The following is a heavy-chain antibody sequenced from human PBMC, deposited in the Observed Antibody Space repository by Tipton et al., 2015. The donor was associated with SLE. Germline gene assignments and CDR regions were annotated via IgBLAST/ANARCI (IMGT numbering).Heavy chain of an antibody. J-gene: IGHJ6*03. D-gene: IGHD3-22*01. CDR1: GASISSITYY. CDR3: ARGIFDNSNKRYYFFHHMDV. V-gene: IGHV4-61*02. Sequence: TLSLTCSVSGASISSITYYRNWIRQSAGKGLEWIGRIDSSGTTTYNPSLKSRVTISADTSKNQLSLKMTSVTASDTAVFYCARGIFDNSNKRYYFFHHMDVWGKGTTVTVSS. CDR2: IDSSGTT.